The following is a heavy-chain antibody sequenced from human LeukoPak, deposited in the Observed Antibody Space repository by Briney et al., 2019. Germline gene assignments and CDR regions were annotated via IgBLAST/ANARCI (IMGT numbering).Heavy chain of an antibody. V-gene: IGHV3-33*06. Sequence: GVPLRLSCVTSRCTLRGNGVHWVRQAPGKELEWVAVIWYDGSNKYYADSVKGRFTISRDNSKNTLYLQMNSLRAEDTAVYYCAKGVSCSSTSCYTPPFDYWGQGTLVTVSS. CDR3: AKGVSCSSTSCYTPPFDY. J-gene: IGHJ4*02. CDR1: RCTLRGNG. D-gene: IGHD2-2*02. CDR2: IWYDGSNK.